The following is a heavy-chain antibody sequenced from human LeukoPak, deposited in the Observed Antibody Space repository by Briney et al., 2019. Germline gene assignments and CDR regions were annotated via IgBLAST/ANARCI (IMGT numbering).Heavy chain of an antibody. V-gene: IGHV4-59*01. Sequence: SETLSLTCTVSGGSISSYYWSWIRQPPGKGLEWIGYIYYSGSTNYNPSLKSRVTISVDTSKNQFSLKLSSVTAADTAVYYCARAPQTPYSSRDLILDYWGQGTLVTVSS. CDR2: IYYSGST. D-gene: IGHD6-13*01. CDR1: GGSISSYY. CDR3: ARAPQTPYSSRDLILDY. J-gene: IGHJ4*02.